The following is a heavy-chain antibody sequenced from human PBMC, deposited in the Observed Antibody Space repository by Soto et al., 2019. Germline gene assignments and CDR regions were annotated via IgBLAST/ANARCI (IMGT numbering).Heavy chain of an antibody. CDR2: IRSFDYRT. J-gene: IGHJ4*02. CDR3: AKDVESGWYEAFDY. Sequence: GGSLRLSCTASGFAFSQYGMSWVRQAPGKGLEWVSSIRSFDYRTNYADSVKGRFTISRDNSKSTLSLQMNSLRAEDTAVYYCAKDVESGWYEAFDYWGPGTLVTVS. D-gene: IGHD6-19*01. V-gene: IGHV3-23*01. CDR1: GFAFSQYG.